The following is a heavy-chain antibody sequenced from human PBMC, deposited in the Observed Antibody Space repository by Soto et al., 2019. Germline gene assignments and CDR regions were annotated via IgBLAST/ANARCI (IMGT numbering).Heavy chain of an antibody. CDR2: IIPIFGTA. V-gene: IGHV1-69*13. Sequence: AVKVSCKASAGTFSSYAISWVRQAPGQGLEWMGGIIPIFGTANYAQKFQGRVTITADESTSTAYMELSSLRSEDTAVYYCAGDYDSSGYYYDYWGQGTLVTVSS. J-gene: IGHJ4*02. D-gene: IGHD3-22*01. CDR1: AGTFSSYA. CDR3: AGDYDSSGYYYDY.